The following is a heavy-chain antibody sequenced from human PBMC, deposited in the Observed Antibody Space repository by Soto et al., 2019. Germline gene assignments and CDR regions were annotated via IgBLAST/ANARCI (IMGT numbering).Heavy chain of an antibody. D-gene: IGHD4-17*01. V-gene: IGHV4-61*01. CDR1: GGSVSSDSYY. CDR3: ARSPDSGDYVDY. CDR2: IYFSGTT. Sequence: QVQLQESGPSLVQPSETLSLTCSVSGGSVSSDSYYWSWIRQPPGAGLEWIGYIYFSGTTNYHPPLESRVTILVDSSKNQFSLKLSSVTAADPAVYYCARSPDSGDYVDYWGQGTLVAGSS. J-gene: IGHJ4*02.